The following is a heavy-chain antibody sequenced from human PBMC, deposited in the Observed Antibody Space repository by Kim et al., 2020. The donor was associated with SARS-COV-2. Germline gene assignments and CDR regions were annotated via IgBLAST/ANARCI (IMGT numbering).Heavy chain of an antibody. CDR2: IYYSGST. Sequence: SETLSLTCTVRGGSISSYFWSWIRQPPGKGPEWIGYIYYSGSTNYNPSLKRRVIISLDTSKNQFSLRLNSVTAADTAVYFCARQWPQGNWFDPWGQGTLVTVSS. V-gene: IGHV4-59*08. CDR1: GGSISSYF. CDR3: ARQWPQGNWFDP. J-gene: IGHJ5*02.